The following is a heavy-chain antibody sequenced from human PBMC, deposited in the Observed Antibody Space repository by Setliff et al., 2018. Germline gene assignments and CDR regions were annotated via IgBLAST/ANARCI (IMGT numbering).Heavy chain of an antibody. V-gene: IGHV4-59*11. CDR1: GGSSSSHY. J-gene: IGHJ4*02. CDR2: IHYSGTT. D-gene: IGHD2-15*01. CDR3: ARENGYCSGGACYFMFDY. Sequence: SETLSLTCTVSGGSSSSHYWSWIRQPPGKGLEWIGYIHYSGTTNYNPSLKSRVTLSLDTAKNQFSLELRAVTAADTALYYCARENGYCSGGACYFMFDYWGQGTLVTVSS.